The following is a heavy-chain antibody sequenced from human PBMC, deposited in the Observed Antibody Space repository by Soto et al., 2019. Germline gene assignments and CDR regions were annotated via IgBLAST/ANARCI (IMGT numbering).Heavy chain of an antibody. J-gene: IGHJ4*02. D-gene: IGHD3-22*01. CDR1: GFTFTGYA. Sequence: QVQLVESGGGVVQPGRSLRLSCEASGFTFTGYAMHWVRQAPGKGLEWVAITSFDERYKFYAASVKGRFTISRDNSKNTLYLQMDRLSPEDTARYFCARDPRGDYDTVADFDSWGQGDLVSVSS. CDR3: ARDPRGDYDTVADFDS. CDR2: TSFDERYK. V-gene: IGHV3-30*04.